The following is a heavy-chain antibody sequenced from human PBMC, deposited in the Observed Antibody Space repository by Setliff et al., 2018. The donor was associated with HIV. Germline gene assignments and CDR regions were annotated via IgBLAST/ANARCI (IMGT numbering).Heavy chain of an antibody. V-gene: IGHV4-34*01. CDR3: VASSSWSCRLNY. D-gene: IGHD2-2*01. CDR1: GGSFSGY. J-gene: IGHJ4*02. Sequence: SETLSLTCAVYGGSFSGYWSWIRQSPGKGLEWLGEINHSGNTHYDPSLKSRLTISIDTSKKQFSLKLTSVTAADAAVYYCVASSSWSCRLNYWGQGTLVTVSS. CDR2: INHSGNT.